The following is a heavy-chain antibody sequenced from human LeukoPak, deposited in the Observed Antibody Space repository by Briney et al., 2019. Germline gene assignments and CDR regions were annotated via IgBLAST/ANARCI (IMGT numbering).Heavy chain of an antibody. J-gene: IGHJ5*02. CDR2: IKQDGSEK. CDR3: AKGVRSGTYYNCFDP. Sequence: GGSLRLSCAASGFTFSSYWMNWVRQAPGKGLEWVANIKQDGSEKYYVDSVKGRFTISRDNSKNSLYLQMSSLRAEDTALYYCAKGVRSGTYYNCFDPWGQGALVTVSS. V-gene: IGHV3-7*05. D-gene: IGHD1-26*01. CDR1: GFTFSSYW.